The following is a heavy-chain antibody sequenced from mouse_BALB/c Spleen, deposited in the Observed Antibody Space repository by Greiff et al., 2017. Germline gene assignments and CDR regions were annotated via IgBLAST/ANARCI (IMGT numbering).Heavy chain of an antibody. CDR2: INPGSGGT. CDR1: GYAFTNYL. J-gene: IGHJ4*01. V-gene: IGHV1-54*01. Sequence: VQLVESGAELVRPGTSVKVSCKASGYAFTNYLIEWVKQRPGQGLEWIGVINPGSGGTNYNEKFKGKATLTADKSSSTAYMQLSSLTSDDSAVYFCARVLSTVEGFDYAMDYWGQGTSVTVSS. CDR3: ARVLSTVEGFDYAMDY. D-gene: IGHD1-1*01.